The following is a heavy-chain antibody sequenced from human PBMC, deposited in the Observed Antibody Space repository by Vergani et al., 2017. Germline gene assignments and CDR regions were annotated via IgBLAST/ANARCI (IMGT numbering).Heavy chain of an antibody. V-gene: IGHV4-39*01. CDR1: GGSISSSSYY. D-gene: IGHD4-17*01. CDR2: ICYSGST. J-gene: IGHJ5*02. CDR3: ARQRDLTTVTTGWFDP. Sequence: QLQLQESGPGLVKPSETLSLTCTVSGGSISSSSYYWGWIRQPPGKGLVWIGSICYSGSTYYNPSLKSRVTISVDKSKDQFCLTLSSVTAADTAVYYCARQRDLTTVTTGWFDPWGQGTLVTVSS.